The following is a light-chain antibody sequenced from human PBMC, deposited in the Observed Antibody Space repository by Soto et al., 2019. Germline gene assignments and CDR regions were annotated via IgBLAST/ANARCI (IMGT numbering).Light chain of an antibody. CDR2: GAS. CDR1: QSVSSSY. V-gene: IGKV3-20*01. CDR3: QQYYSTRWT. J-gene: IGKJ1*01. Sequence: EIVLTQSPGTLSLSPGERATLSCRASQSVSSSYLAWYQQKPGQAPRLLIYGASSRATGIPDRFSGSGSGTDFTLTISRLEPEDVAVYYCQQYYSTRWTFGQGTKVEIK.